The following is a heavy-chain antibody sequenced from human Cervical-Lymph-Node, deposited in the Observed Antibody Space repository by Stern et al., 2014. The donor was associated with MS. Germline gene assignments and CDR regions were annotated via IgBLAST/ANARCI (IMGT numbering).Heavy chain of an antibody. Sequence: EVQLVESGAEVKKPGESLKISCKASGYMFDSHWIGWVRQMPGKGLEWMGIINHDDSNTIYSPSSQGQVTISVDKSTSTAYLQWSSLKAADTAMYYCARVNGGNSDWFDPWGKGTLVTVSS. CDR2: INHDDSNT. CDR1: GYMFDSHW. D-gene: IGHD4-23*01. CDR3: ARVNGGNSDWFDP. J-gene: IGHJ5*02. V-gene: IGHV5-51*01.